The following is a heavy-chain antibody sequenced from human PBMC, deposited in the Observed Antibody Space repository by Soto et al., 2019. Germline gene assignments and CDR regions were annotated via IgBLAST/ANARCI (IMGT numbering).Heavy chain of an antibody. CDR1: GGSFSSSSYY. J-gene: IGHJ4*02. CDR2: IYYSGST. CDR3: ARHWITMVRGVCHFDY. V-gene: IGHV4-39*01. D-gene: IGHD3-10*01. Sequence: SETLSLTCTVSGGSFSSSSYYWGWVRQPPGKGLEWIGSIYYSGSTYYNPSLKSRVTMSVDPSKNQFSLKLIPVTAADTVVYYCARHWITMVRGVCHFDYWGQGTLVTVSS.